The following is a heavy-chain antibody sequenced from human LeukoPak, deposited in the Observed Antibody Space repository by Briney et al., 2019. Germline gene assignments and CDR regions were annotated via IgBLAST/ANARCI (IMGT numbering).Heavy chain of an antibody. V-gene: IGHV4-39*01. J-gene: IGHJ4*02. D-gene: IGHD3-22*01. CDR3: ARNYYESSGYYPWNFDY. CDR1: GGSISSSSYW. CDR2: IYYSGST. Sequence: SETLSLTCTVSGGSISSSSYWWGWIRQPPGKGLEWIANIYYSGSTHYNPSLKSRVTISIEKSKNQFSLKLSSVTATDTAVYYCARNYYESSGYYPWNFDYWGQGTLVTVSS.